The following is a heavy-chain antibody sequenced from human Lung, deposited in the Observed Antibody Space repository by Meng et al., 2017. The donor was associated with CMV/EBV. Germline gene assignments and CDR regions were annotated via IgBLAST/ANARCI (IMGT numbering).Heavy chain of an antibody. CDR3: ARGRGAARPGYFDY. CDR1: GFTFDDYG. CDR2: INWNGGST. D-gene: IGHD6-6*01. J-gene: IGHJ4*02. V-gene: IGHV3-20*04. Sequence: GEXXTISCAASGFTFDDYGMSWVRQAPGKGLEWVSGINWNGGSTGYADSVKGRFTISRDNAKNSLYLQMNSLRAEDTALYYCARGRGAARPGYFDYWGQGTXVTVSS.